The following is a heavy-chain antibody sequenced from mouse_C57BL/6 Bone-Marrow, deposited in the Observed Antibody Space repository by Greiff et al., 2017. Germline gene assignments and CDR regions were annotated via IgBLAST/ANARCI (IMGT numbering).Heavy chain of an antibody. CDR2: INSDGGST. Sequence: EVKLLECGGGLVQPGASLKLSCESNEYEFPSHDMSWVRKTPEKRLELVAAINSDGGSTYYPDTMEGRFIISRDNTKKTLYLQMSSLRSEDTSLYYCARHDGYYSAWFAYWGQGTLLTVSA. CDR3: ARHDGYYSAWFAY. V-gene: IGHV5-2*01. CDR1: EYEFPSHD. D-gene: IGHD2-3*01. J-gene: IGHJ3*01.